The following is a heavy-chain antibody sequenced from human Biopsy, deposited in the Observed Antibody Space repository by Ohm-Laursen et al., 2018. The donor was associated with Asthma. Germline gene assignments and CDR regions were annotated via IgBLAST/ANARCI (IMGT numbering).Heavy chain of an antibody. J-gene: IGHJ3*02. V-gene: IGHV3-30*01. Sequence: LSLTCAASGFSFSNFAIHWVRQAPGKGLGWVGVISKDASTQDYADSVKGRFTMARDNSKNTLDLQMNSLREEDTAVYYCVRDGTDDAFDIWGQGTVVSVSS. D-gene: IGHD1-1*01. CDR2: ISKDASTQ. CDR1: GFSFSNFA. CDR3: VRDGTDDAFDI.